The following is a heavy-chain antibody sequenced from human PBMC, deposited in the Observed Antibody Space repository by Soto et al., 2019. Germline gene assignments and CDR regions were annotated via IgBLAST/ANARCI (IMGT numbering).Heavy chain of an antibody. Sequence: TLSLTCAVYGGSFSGYYWSWIRQPPGKGLEWIGEINHSGSTNYNPSLKSRVTISVDTSKNQFSLKLSSVTAADTAVYYCAREKSIAVAGGIDYWGQGTLVTVSS. V-gene: IGHV4-34*01. D-gene: IGHD6-19*01. CDR2: INHSGST. J-gene: IGHJ4*02. CDR1: GGSFSGYY. CDR3: AREKSIAVAGGIDY.